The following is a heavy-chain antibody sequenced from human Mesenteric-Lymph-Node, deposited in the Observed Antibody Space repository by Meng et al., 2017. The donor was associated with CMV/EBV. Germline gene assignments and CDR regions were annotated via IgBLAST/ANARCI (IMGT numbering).Heavy chain of an antibody. CDR2: ISSSSSYI. CDR3: ARELIDY. J-gene: IGHJ4*02. Sequence: ESLKISCAASGFTFSSYSMNWVRQAPGKGLEWVSSISSSSSYIYYADSVKGRFTISRDNAKNSLYLQMNSLRAEDTAVYYCARELIDYWGQGTLVTVSS. CDR1: GFTFSSYS. V-gene: IGHV3-21*01.